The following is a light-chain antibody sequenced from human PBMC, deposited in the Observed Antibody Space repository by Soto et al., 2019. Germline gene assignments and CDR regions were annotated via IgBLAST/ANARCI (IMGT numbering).Light chain of an antibody. CDR2: EVS. J-gene: IGLJ1*01. CDR3: SSYAGSNMGV. Sequence: QSVLTQPPSASGSPGQSVTISCTGTSSDVGGYKFVSWYQQHPGKAPKLLIYEVSQRPSGVPDRFSASKSGDTASLTVSGLRAEDEADYYCSSYAGSNMGVFGSGTKLTVL. CDR1: SSDVGGYKF. V-gene: IGLV2-8*01.